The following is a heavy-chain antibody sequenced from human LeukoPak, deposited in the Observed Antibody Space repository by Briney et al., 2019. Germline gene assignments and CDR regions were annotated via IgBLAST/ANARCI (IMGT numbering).Heavy chain of an antibody. CDR1: GGSISSYY. CDR2: IYYSGNT. J-gene: IGHJ4*02. D-gene: IGHD4-23*01. V-gene: IGHV4-59*01. Sequence: SETLSLTCTVSGGSISSYYWSWIRQSPGKGLEWIGYIYYSGNTNYNPSLKSRVTISVDTSKNQFSLKLSSVTAADTAVYYCARFDYGGNSGFDYWGQGTLVTVSS. CDR3: ARFDYGGNSGFDY.